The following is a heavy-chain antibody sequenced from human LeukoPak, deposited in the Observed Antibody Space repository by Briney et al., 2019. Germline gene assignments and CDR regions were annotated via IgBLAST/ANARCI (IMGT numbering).Heavy chain of an antibody. CDR1: GFPFSSYW. Sequence: GGSLRLSCAASGFPFSSYWMHWVRQVPGKGLLWVSRINSDGSATIYADSVRGRFTISRDNAKNTLYLQMSGLRAEDTAVYHCARDRAVGYYDSGGHVIFDYWGQGTLVTVSS. V-gene: IGHV3-74*01. CDR2: INSDGSAT. J-gene: IGHJ4*02. CDR3: ARDRAVGYYDSGGHVIFDY. D-gene: IGHD3-22*01.